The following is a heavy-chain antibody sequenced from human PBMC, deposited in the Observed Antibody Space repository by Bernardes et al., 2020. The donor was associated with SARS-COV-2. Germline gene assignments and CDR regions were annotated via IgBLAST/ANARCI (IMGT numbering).Heavy chain of an antibody. V-gene: IGHV4-39*01. CDR1: GGSISSTTFY. CDR2: IYYSGST. CDR3: ASHGGSTYCSNGVCSSNWFDP. D-gene: IGHD2-8*01. Sequence: SETLSLTCTVSGGSISSTTFYWGWIRQPPGKGLEWIGSIYYSGSTYYNPSLKSRVTVSVDTSKNQFSLKLSSVTAADTAVYYCASHGGSTYCSNGVCSSNWFDPWGQGTLVTVSS. J-gene: IGHJ5*02.